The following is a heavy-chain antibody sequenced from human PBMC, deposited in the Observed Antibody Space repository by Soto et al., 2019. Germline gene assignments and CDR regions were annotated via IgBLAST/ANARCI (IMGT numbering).Heavy chain of an antibody. D-gene: IGHD6-19*01. CDR2: ISAYNGNT. CDR3: AKELEPTHSSVAVAYDY. Sequence: QVQLVQSGAEVKKPGASVKVSCKASGYTFTSYGISWVRQAPGQGLELMGWISAYNGNTNYAQKLHGRVTMTTDTSTSTDDMELRSLRSDDTVVYYCAKELEPTHSSVAVAYDYWGQGTLVTVSS. V-gene: IGHV1-18*04. CDR1: GYTFTSYG. J-gene: IGHJ4*02.